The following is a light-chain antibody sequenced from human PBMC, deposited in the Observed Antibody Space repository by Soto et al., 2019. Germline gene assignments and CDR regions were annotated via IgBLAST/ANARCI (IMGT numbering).Light chain of an antibody. CDR1: ESVSNNY. V-gene: IGKV3-20*01. CDR2: GAS. J-gene: IGKJ1*01. CDR3: QQYSKSPLT. Sequence: EIVLTHSPDTLSLSPGERATLSCRASESVSNNYLAWYQQKPGQAPRLVIYGASSRATGIPGRFSGSGSGTDFTLTISRLEPEDFEVYYCQQYSKSPLTLGQGTKVDIK.